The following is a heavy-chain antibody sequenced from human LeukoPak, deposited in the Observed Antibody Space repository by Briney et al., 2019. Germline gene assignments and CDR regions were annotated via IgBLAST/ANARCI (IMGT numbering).Heavy chain of an antibody. CDR3: GRRPGGAIEY. CDR1: GGSISSNNYY. Sequence: SETLSLTCTVSGGSISSNNYYWGWIRQPPGKGLEWIGSISYGGTTYYNPSLESRVTISVDTSKNQFSLNLCSVTAADTAVYYCGRRPGGAIEYWGQGTLVTVSS. CDR2: ISYGGTT. J-gene: IGHJ4*02. V-gene: IGHV4-39*01. D-gene: IGHD2-2*02.